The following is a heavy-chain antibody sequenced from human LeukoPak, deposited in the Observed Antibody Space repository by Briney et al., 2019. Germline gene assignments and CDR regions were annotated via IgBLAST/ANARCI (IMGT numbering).Heavy chain of an antibody. J-gene: IGHJ4*02. Sequence: ASVKVSCKASGYTFTGYHMHWVRQAPGQGLEWMGWINPNSGGTNYAQKFQGRVTMTRDTSISTAYMELSRLRSDDTAVYYCASLGDYGSGSPTGQTDYWGQGTLVTVSS. CDR3: ASLGDYGSGSPTGQTDY. D-gene: IGHD3-10*01. CDR2: INPNSGGT. CDR1: GYTFTGYH. V-gene: IGHV1-2*02.